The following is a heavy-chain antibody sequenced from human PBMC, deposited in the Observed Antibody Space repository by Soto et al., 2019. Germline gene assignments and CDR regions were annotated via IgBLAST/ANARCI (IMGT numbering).Heavy chain of an antibody. CDR3: AKDTYSSSWYF. V-gene: IGHV3-23*05. D-gene: IGHD2-2*01. CDR2: IDKSGGDT. CDR1: GFTFTNYL. Sequence: EVQLLESGGDLVQPGGSLRLSCAASGFTFTNYLMTWVRQAPGKGLEWVSSIDKSGGDTYYADSVKGRFTISRDNSKNTLYLQMNGLRAEDTALYYCAKDTYSSSWYFWGQGNLVTVSS. J-gene: IGHJ4*02.